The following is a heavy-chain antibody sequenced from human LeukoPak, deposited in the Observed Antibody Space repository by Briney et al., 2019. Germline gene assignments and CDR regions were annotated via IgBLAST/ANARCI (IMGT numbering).Heavy chain of an antibody. Sequence: ASVKVSCKASGYTFTGYYMHWVRQAPGQGLERMGWINPNSGGTNYAQKFQGRVTMTRDTSISTAYMELSRLRSDDTAVYYCARDHYCSSTSCYTIFDYWGQGTLVTVSS. CDR1: GYTFTGYY. J-gene: IGHJ4*02. CDR2: INPNSGGT. CDR3: ARDHYCSSTSCYTIFDY. D-gene: IGHD2-2*02. V-gene: IGHV1-2*02.